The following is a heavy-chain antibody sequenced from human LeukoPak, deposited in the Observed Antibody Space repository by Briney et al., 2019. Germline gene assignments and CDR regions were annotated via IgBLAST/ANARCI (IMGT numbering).Heavy chain of an antibody. J-gene: IGHJ4*02. CDR1: GLTFSSYA. CDR3: AKDGYSYGYPFDY. V-gene: IGHV3-23*01. CDR2: ISGSGGST. D-gene: IGHD5-18*01. Sequence: GGSLRLSCAASGLTFSSYAMSWVRQAPGKGLEWVSAISGSGGSTYYADSVKGRFTISRDNSKNTLYLQMNSLRAEDTAVYYCAKDGYSYGYPFDYWGQGTLVTVSS.